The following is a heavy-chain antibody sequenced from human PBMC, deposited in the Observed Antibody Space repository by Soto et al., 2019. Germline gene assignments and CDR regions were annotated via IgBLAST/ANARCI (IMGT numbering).Heavy chain of an antibody. V-gene: IGHV3-23*01. J-gene: IGHJ4*02. Sequence: EVQLLESGGGSVQPGGSLRLSCAASGFTFSTYAMSWVRQAPGKGLEWVAGISDYGGGAYYADSVQGRFTISIDNSKNTLFLQMNSLRAEDTALYFCATNHCRGSSCHVDEYWGQGTLVSVSS. CDR1: GFTFSTYA. CDR2: ISDYGGGA. CDR3: ATNHCRGSSCHVDEY. D-gene: IGHD2-2*01.